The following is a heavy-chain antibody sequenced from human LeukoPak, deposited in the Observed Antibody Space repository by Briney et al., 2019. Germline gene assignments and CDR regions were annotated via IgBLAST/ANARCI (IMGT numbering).Heavy chain of an antibody. CDR2: ISSSSSTI. CDR3: ARDGGSSGYYPNWFDP. CDR1: GFTFSSYS. Sequence: GGSLRLSCAASGFTFSSYSMNWVRQAPGKGLEWVSYISSSSSTIYYADSVKGRFTISRDNAKNSLYLQMNSLRAEDTAVYYCARDGGSSGYYPNWFDPWGQGTLVTVSS. V-gene: IGHV3-48*04. J-gene: IGHJ5*02. D-gene: IGHD3-22*01.